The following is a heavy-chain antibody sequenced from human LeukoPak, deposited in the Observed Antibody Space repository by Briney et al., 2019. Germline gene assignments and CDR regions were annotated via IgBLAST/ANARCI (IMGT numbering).Heavy chain of an antibody. CDR3: ARHVRGALRDIGGSYVGLWGY. V-gene: IGHV5-51*01. CDR1: GYSFTSYW. Sequence: GESLKISCKGSGYSFTSYWIGWVGKMPGKGLDWMGVIYPGDSDTRYSPSFQGQVTISADKSISTAYLQWSSLKASDTAMYYCARHVRGALRDIGGSYVGLWGYWGQGTLVTVSS. CDR2: IYPGDSDT. J-gene: IGHJ4*02. D-gene: IGHD1-26*01.